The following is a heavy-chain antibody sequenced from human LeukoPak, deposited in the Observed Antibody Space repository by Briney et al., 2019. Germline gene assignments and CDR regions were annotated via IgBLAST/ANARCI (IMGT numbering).Heavy chain of an antibody. Sequence: SETLSLTCTVSGGSISSNSYYWGWIRQPPGKGLEWIGSIFYSGTTYYNPSLKSRVTTSVDTSKNQFSLKLRSVTAADTAVYYCARAYYYASGSYYPPNYWGQGTLVTVSS. CDR3: ARAYYYASGSYYPPNY. CDR1: GGSISSNSYY. J-gene: IGHJ4*02. D-gene: IGHD3-10*01. CDR2: IFYSGTT. V-gene: IGHV4-39*01.